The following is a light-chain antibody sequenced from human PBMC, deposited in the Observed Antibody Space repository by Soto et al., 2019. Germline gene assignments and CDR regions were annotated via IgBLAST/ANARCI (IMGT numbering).Light chain of an antibody. CDR2: GAS. CDR3: QHYGISPLVT. Sequence: EIVLTQSPGTLSLSPGERATLSCRASQSVSSSYLAWYQQKPGQAPRLLIYGASSRATGIPDRFSGSGSGTDFTLTISRLEPEDFAVYYCQHYGISPLVTFGQGTRREIK. CDR1: QSVSSSY. V-gene: IGKV3-20*01. J-gene: IGKJ5*01.